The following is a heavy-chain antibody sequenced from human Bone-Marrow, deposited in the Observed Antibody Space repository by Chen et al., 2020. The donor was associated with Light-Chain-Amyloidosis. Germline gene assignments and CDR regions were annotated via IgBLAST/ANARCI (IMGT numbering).Heavy chain of an antibody. CDR2: INAGNGNT. CDR3: ARDWGSGSPDL. J-gene: IGHJ5*02. D-gene: IGHD3-10*01. V-gene: IGHV1-3*01. Sequence: QVQLVQSGAEVKKPGASVKVSCKASGYTFTSYAMHWVRQAPGQRLEWMGWINAGNGNTKYSQKFQGRVTMTRDRSGSTAYMELSSLGSEDAAVYYWARDWGSGSPDLWGQGTLVTVSS. CDR1: GYTFTSYA.